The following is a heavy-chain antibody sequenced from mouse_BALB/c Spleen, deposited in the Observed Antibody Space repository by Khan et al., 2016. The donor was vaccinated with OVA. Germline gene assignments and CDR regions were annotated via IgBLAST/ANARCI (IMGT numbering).Heavy chain of an antibody. Sequence: VQLQQSGAELAKPGASVKMSCTASGYTFTTYWIHWIKQRPGQGLEWIGYINPSTGYTEYNKNFKDQATLTADESSSTAYMPLNSLTSADSAVYYCSRRGVYGLFAYWGQGTLGTVSA. CDR3: SRRGVYGLFAY. CDR1: GYTFTTYW. V-gene: IGHV1-7*01. J-gene: IGHJ3*01. CDR2: INPSTGYT. D-gene: IGHD2-10*02.